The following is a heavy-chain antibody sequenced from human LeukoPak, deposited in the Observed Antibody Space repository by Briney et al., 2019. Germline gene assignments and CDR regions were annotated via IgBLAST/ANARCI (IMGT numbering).Heavy chain of an antibody. D-gene: IGHD1-26*01. CDR3: ARDCGSYPDEDAFDI. V-gene: IGHV1-18*01. J-gene: IGHJ3*02. Sequence: GASVKVSCKASGYTFTSYGISWVRQAPGQGLEWMGWISAYNGNTNYAQKLQGRVTMTTDTSTSTAYMELRSLRSDDTAVYYCARDCGSYPDEDAFDIWGQGTMVTVSS. CDR1: GYTFTSYG. CDR2: ISAYNGNT.